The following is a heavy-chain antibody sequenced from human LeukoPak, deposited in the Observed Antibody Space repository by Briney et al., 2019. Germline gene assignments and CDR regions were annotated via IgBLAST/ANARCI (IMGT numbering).Heavy chain of an antibody. D-gene: IGHD5-18*01. Sequence: GGSLRLSCAASGFTFSSSGMSWVRQAPGKGLEWVSAISGSGGSTYYADSVKGRFTISRDNANNSLYLQMNSLRAEDTAVYYCARESGWIQVWPTYYYYMDVWGNGTTVTISS. J-gene: IGHJ6*03. CDR3: ARESGWIQVWPTYYYYMDV. CDR1: GFTFSSSG. CDR2: ISGSGGST. V-gene: IGHV3-23*01.